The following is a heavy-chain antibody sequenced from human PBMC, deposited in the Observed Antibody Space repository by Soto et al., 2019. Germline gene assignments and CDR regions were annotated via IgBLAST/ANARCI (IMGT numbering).Heavy chain of an antibody. CDR2: ISAYNGNT. CDR3: ARDRGLYCSSTSCYGSSWFDP. CDR1: GYTFTSYG. V-gene: IGHV1-18*01. Sequence: GASVKVSCKASGYTFTSYGISWVRQAPGQGLEWMGWISAYNGNTNYAQKLQGRVTMTTDTSTSTAYMELRSLRSDDTAVYYCARDRGLYCSSTSCYGSSWFDPWGQGTLVTVSS. J-gene: IGHJ5*02. D-gene: IGHD2-2*01.